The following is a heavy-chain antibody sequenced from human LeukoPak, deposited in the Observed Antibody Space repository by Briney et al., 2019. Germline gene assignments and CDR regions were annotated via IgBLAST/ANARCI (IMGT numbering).Heavy chain of an antibody. CDR3: AKDQEGTIVLMVYAMDY. Sequence: PGGSLRLSCAASGFTFSSYGMHWVRQAPGKGLEWVAVISYDGSNKYYADSVKGRFTISRDNSKNTLYLQMNSLRAEDTAVYYCAKDQEGTIVLMVYAMDYWGQGTLVTVSS. V-gene: IGHV3-30*18. CDR1: GFTFSSYG. J-gene: IGHJ4*02. CDR2: ISYDGSNK. D-gene: IGHD2-8*01.